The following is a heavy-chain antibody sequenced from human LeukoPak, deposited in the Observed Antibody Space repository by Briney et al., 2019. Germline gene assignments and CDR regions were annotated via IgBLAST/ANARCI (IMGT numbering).Heavy chain of an antibody. D-gene: IGHD3-22*01. J-gene: IGHJ4*02. V-gene: IGHV4-34*01. CDR3: ARGADYYDGSGYHYFDY. CDR2: INHSGST. CDR1: GGSFSAYY. Sequence: SETLSLTCAVYGGSFSAYYWSWIRQPPGKGLEWIGEINHSGSTNHNPSLKSRVTISVDTSKNQFSLKLSSVTAADTAVYYCARGADYYDGSGYHYFDYWGQGTLVTVSS.